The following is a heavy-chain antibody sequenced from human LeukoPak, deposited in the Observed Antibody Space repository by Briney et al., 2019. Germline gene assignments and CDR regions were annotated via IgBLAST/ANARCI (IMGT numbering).Heavy chain of an antibody. V-gene: IGHV4-4*07. CDR1: GGSISSYY. Sequence: SETLSLTCTVSGGSISSYYWSWIRQPAGKGLEWIGRIDTSGNTNYKPSLQSRGTMSVDTSKNQFSLKLSSVTAGATPKCDWAGALGVVIYFDYWGQGTLVTVSS. CDR3: AGALGVVIYFDY. J-gene: IGHJ4*02. D-gene: IGHD3-3*01. CDR2: IDTSGNT.